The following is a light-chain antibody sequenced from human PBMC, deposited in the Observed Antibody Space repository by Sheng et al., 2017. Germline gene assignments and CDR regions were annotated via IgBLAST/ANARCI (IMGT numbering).Light chain of an antibody. CDR1: SSDLGNYAV. Sequence: QSALTQPASVSGSPGQSITISCSATSSDLGNYAVVSWYQQYPDRVPRLLIYGVTERPSGVSNRFSGSKSGNTASLTISNLQPEDEGDYYCFSNLGNVFVFGSGTKVTV. CDR2: GVT. CDR3: FSNLGNVFV. V-gene: IGLV2-23*02. J-gene: IGLJ1*01.